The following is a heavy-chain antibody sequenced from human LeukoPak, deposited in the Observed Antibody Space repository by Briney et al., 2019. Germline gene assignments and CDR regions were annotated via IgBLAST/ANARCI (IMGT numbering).Heavy chain of an antibody. CDR2: INPSGGST. J-gene: IGHJ4*02. D-gene: IGHD3-22*01. V-gene: IGHV1-46*01. CDR1: GYTFTSYY. Sequence: ASVKVSCKASGYTFTSYYMHWVRQAPGQGLEWMGIINPSGGSTSYAQKFQGRVTMTRDMSTSTVYMELSSLRSEDTAVYYCARDLTYDSSGYYVDYWGQGTLVTVSS. CDR3: ARDLTYDSSGYYVDY.